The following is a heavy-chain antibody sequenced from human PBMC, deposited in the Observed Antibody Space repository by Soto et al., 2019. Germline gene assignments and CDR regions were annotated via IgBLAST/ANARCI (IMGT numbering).Heavy chain of an antibody. CDR2: INANNGNT. Sequence: ASVKVSCKASGYTFTSYGISWVRQAPGQGLEWMGWINANNGNTNYAQKFQGRVTITADESTSTAYMELSSLRSEDTAVYYCARDLWYYDILTGSRTHYYYGMDVWGQGTTVTVS. V-gene: IGHV1-18*01. CDR1: GYTFTSYG. CDR3: ARDLWYYDILTGSRTHYYYGMDV. J-gene: IGHJ6*02. D-gene: IGHD3-9*01.